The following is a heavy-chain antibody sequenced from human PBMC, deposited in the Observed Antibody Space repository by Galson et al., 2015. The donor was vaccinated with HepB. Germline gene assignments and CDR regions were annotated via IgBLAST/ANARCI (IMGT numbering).Heavy chain of an antibody. J-gene: IGHJ4*02. CDR1: GFTFDDYA. CDR3: AKSGEEYCSSTSCYIDY. V-gene: IGHV3-9*01. CDR2: ISWNSGSI. Sequence: SLRLSCAASGFTFDDYAMHWVRQAPGKGLEWVSGISWNSGSIGYADSVEGRFTISRDNAKNSLYLQMNSLRAEDTALYYCAKSGEEYCSSTSCYIDYWGQGTLVTVSS. D-gene: IGHD2-2*01.